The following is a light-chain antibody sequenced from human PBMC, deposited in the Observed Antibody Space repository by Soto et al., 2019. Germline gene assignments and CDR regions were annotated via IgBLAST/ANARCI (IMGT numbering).Light chain of an antibody. CDR3: LVWDSRSEHYV. CDR2: DDS. J-gene: IGLJ1*01. CDR1: NIGSKS. V-gene: IGLV3-21*02. Sequence: ELTQSPSVSVAPGQTVSITCGGYNIGSKSVHWYQQKPGQAPVLVVYDDSDRRSGIPERFSGSNSGNTATLTITRVEAGDEADYHCLVWDSRSEHYVFGTGTKV.